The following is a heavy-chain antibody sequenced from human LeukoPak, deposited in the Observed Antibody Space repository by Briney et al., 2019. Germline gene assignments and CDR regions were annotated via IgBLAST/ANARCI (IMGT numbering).Heavy chain of an antibody. Sequence: PGGSLRLSCAASGFTFSSYSMNWVRQAPGKGLEWVSSISSSSSYIYYADSVKGRFTISRDNAKNSLYLQMNSLRAEDTAVYYCARESVQKAAAVSETDYWGQGTLVTVSS. D-gene: IGHD6-25*01. CDR3: ARESVQKAAAVSETDY. J-gene: IGHJ4*02. V-gene: IGHV3-21*01. CDR1: GFTFSSYS. CDR2: ISSSSSYI.